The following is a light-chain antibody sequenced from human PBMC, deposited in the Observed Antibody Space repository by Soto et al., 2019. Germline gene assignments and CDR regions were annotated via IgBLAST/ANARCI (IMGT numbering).Light chain of an antibody. CDR1: QSVSSSH. CDR3: QQYGSSSIT. CDR2: GPS. V-gene: IGKV3-20*01. Sequence: EIELTQSAPSLPLFPWERPTLPSGPTQSVSSSHLARYQQKPGQAPRPLIYGPSSRATRIPDRFSGSGSGTDFTLPISRLEPEDFAVYYCQQYGSSSITFGQGTRLEIK. J-gene: IGKJ5*01.